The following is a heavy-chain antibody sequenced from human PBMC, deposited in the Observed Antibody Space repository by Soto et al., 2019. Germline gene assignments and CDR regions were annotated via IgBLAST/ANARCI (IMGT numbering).Heavy chain of an antibody. CDR2: ISACNGNT. CDR3: ARDGSSGYYYEPFDY. J-gene: IGHJ4*02. Sequence: QVQLVQSGAEVKKPGASVKVSCKASGYTFTSYGISWVRQAPGQGLEWMGWISACNGNTNYAQKLQCRVTMTTDTSTSTAYMELRSLRSDDTAVYYCARDGSSGYYYEPFDYWGQGTLVPVSS. D-gene: IGHD3-22*01. CDR1: GYTFTSYG. V-gene: IGHV1-18*04.